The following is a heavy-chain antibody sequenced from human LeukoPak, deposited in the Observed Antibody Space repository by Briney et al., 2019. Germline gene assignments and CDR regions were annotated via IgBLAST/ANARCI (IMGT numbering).Heavy chain of an antibody. CDR1: GGSISRSTYY. Sequence: PSETLSLTCTVSGGSISRSTYYWGWIRQPPGKGLEWIGSIHRSGNSYYNPSLKSRVTISVDTSKNQFSLKLSSMTAADTAVYYCASYSNRRYFFDYWGQGTLVTVSS. CDR2: IHRSGNS. D-gene: IGHD6-13*01. CDR3: ASYSNRRYFFDY. J-gene: IGHJ4*01. V-gene: IGHV4-39*07.